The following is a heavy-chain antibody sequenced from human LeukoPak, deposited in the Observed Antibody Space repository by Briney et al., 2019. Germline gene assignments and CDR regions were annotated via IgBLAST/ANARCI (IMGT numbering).Heavy chain of an antibody. V-gene: IGHV3-7*01. Sequence: GGSLRLSCAASGFTFSGYWMSWVRQTPEKGLEWVANIKQDGSEVYYVDSVKGRFTISRDNAENSLYLQMNSLRADDTAVYYCARDKIVGPTTLDYWGQGTLVTVSS. CDR1: GFTFSGYW. D-gene: IGHD1-26*01. CDR2: IKQDGSEV. CDR3: ARDKIVGPTTLDY. J-gene: IGHJ4*02.